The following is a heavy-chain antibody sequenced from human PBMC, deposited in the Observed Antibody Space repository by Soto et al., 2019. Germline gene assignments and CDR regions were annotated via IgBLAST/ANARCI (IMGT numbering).Heavy chain of an antibody. J-gene: IGHJ4*02. CDR2: IYWDDDK. D-gene: IGHD1-1*01. CDR1: GFSLSTSGVG. V-gene: IGHV2-5*02. CDR3: AHRAGLHGNWDGGYFDY. Sequence: QITLKESGPTRVKPTQTLTLTCTFSGFSLSTSGVGVGWIRQPPGKALEWLAFIYWDDDKRYSPSLKSRLTITKDTAKNQVVLTMTHMDPVDTASYYGAHRAGLHGNWDGGYFDYWGLGALVTVSS.